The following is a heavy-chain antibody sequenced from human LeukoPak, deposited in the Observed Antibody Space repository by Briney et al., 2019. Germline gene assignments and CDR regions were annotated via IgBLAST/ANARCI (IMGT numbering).Heavy chain of an antibody. Sequence: ASVKVSCKASGYTFTSYGISWVRQAPGQGLEWMGWISAYNGNTNYAQKLQGRVTMTTDTSTSTAYMELRSLRSDDTAVYYCARDLPRYYYGSGSYQKWGQGTLVTVSS. CDR2: ISAYNGNT. CDR3: ARDLPRYYYGSGSYQK. CDR1: GYTFTSYG. J-gene: IGHJ4*02. D-gene: IGHD3-10*01. V-gene: IGHV1-18*01.